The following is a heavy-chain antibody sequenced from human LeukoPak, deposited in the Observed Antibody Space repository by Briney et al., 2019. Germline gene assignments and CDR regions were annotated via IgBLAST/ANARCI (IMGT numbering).Heavy chain of an antibody. Sequence: SGTLSLTCAVSGGSISSSNRWSWVRQPPGKGLKWIGEIYHSGSTNYNPSLKSRVTISVDKSKNQFSLKLSSVTAADTAVYYCAIIAVAGTGEVFDYWGQGTLVTVSS. V-gene: IGHV4-4*02. CDR2: IYHSGST. CDR3: AIIAVAGTGEVFDY. J-gene: IGHJ4*02. CDR1: GGSISSSNR. D-gene: IGHD6-19*01.